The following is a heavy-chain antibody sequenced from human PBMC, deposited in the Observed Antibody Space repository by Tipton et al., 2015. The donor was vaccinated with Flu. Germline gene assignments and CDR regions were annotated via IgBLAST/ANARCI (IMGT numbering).Heavy chain of an antibody. Sequence: TLSLTCTVSGGSISSYYWSWIRQPPGKGLEWIGYIDYSGSTNYNPSLKSRVTISVDTSKNQFSLKLSSVTAADTAVYYCARHRYYSGYDSWGQGTLVTVSS. D-gene: IGHD5-12*01. CDR1: GGSISSYY. CDR2: IDYSGST. J-gene: IGHJ5*02. CDR3: ARHRYYSGYDS. V-gene: IGHV4-59*08.